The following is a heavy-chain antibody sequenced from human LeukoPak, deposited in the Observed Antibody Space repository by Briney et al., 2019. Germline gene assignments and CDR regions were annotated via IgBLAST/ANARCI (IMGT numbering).Heavy chain of an antibody. Sequence: SVKVSCKASGGTLSSYAISCVRHAPGRGLEWMVGIIPLFGTANYAQTLQGIVRITTDEAASTAYKELSSLRSEDTAVYYCAWVRDGYKYPAFHWFDPWGQGTLVTVSS. J-gene: IGHJ5*02. CDR2: IIPLFGTA. V-gene: IGHV1-69*05. D-gene: IGHD5-24*01. CDR3: AWVRDGYKYPAFHWFDP. CDR1: GGTLSSYA.